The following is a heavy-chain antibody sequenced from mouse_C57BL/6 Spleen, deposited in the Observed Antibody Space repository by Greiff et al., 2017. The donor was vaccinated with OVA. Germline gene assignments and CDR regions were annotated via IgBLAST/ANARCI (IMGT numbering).Heavy chain of an antibody. CDR2: IYPRSGNT. J-gene: IGHJ4*01. CDR1: GYTFTSYG. V-gene: IGHV1-81*01. Sequence: VQLQQSGAELARPGASVKLSCKASGYTFTSYGISWVKQSTGQGLEWIGEIYPRSGNTYYNEKFKGKATLTADKSSSTAYMELRSLTSEDSAVYFCARPYDYVDYAMDYWGQGTSVTVSS. D-gene: IGHD2-4*01. CDR3: ARPYDYVDYAMDY.